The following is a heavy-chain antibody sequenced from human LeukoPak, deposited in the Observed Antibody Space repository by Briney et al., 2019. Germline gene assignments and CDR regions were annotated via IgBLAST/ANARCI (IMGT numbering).Heavy chain of an antibody. D-gene: IGHD1-26*01. J-gene: IGHJ4*02. Sequence: PGGSLRLSCAASGFTFSSYSMNWVRQAPGKGLEWVSSISSSSSYIYYAVSVKGRFTTSRDNSKNTLYLQMNSLRAEDTAVYYCARESSGSYWRYFDYWGQGTLVAVSS. CDR3: ARESSGSYWRYFDY. V-gene: IGHV3-21*04. CDR1: GFTFSSYS. CDR2: ISSSSSYI.